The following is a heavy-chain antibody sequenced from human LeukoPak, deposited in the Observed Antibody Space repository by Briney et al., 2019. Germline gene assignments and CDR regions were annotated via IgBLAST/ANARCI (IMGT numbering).Heavy chain of an antibody. Sequence: SETLSLTCTVSGGSISSYYWSWIRQPAGKGLEWIGRIYTSGSTNYNPSLKSLVTMSVDTSKNQFSLKLSSVTAADTALYYCARVLSNSSPGGMDVWGHGTTVIVSS. D-gene: IGHD6-6*01. CDR3: ARVLSNSSPGGMDV. CDR2: IYTSGST. J-gene: IGHJ6*02. V-gene: IGHV4-4*07. CDR1: GGSISSYY.